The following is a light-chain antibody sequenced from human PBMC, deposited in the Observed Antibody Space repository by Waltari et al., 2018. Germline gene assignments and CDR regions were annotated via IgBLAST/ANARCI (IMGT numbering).Light chain of an antibody. CDR2: DVT. CDR1: RNDVGAYNY. CDR3: SSYTTTTTVI. V-gene: IGLV2-14*03. J-gene: IGLJ2*01. Sequence: QSALTQPASVSGSPGQSITISCTGTRNDVGAYNYVSWYQQHPGKPPKLIIYDVTARPSGVSYRFTGSKSGDTAPLTISGLQAEDEADYYCSSYTTTTTVIFGGGTKLTVL.